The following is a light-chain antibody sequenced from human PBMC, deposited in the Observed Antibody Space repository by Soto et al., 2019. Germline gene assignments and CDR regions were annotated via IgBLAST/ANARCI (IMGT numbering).Light chain of an antibody. J-gene: IGKJ1*01. V-gene: IGKV1-5*01. CDR2: DAS. Sequence: IHMTQSPSSLSASVGDRVTITCRASQSISSWLAWYQQKPGKAPKLLIYDASTLESGVPSRFSGSRSGTEFTLTISSLQPDDFATYYCQQYNSYSWTFGQGTKVDIK. CDR3: QQYNSYSWT. CDR1: QSISSW.